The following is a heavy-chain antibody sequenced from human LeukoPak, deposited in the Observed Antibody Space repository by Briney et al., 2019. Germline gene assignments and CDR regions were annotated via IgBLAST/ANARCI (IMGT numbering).Heavy chain of an antibody. J-gene: IGHJ3*02. V-gene: IGHV3-73*01. CDR1: GFTFSGSA. Sequence: GGSLRLSCAASGFTFSGSAMHWVRQASGKGLEWVGRIRSKANSYATAYAASVKGRFTISRDDSKNTAYLQMNSLKTEDTAVYYCTRLGDSSGYYSDAFDIWGQGTMVTVSS. D-gene: IGHD3-22*01. CDR2: IRSKANSYAT. CDR3: TRLGDSSGYYSDAFDI.